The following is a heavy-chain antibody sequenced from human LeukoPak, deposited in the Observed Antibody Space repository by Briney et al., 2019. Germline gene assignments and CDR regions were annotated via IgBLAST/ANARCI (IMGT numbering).Heavy chain of an antibody. J-gene: IGHJ5*02. CDR2: IYTSGST. V-gene: IGHV4-61*02. D-gene: IGHD3-3*01. Sequence: SETLSLTCTVSGGSISSGSYYWSWIRRPAGKGLEWIGRIYTSGSTNYNPSLKSRVTISVDTSKNQFSLKLSSVTAADTAVYYCARDSGRSITIFGVVTGYNWFDPWGQGTLVTVSS. CDR3: ARDSGRSITIFGVVTGYNWFDP. CDR1: GGSISSGSYY.